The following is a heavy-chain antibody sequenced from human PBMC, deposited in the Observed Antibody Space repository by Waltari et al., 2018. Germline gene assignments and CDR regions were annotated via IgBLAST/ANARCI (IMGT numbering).Heavy chain of an antibody. V-gene: IGHV4-4*07. D-gene: IGHD3-16*01. J-gene: IGHJ4*02. CDR3: ARGVAGEFYFDY. CDR2: IYASGTT. Sequence: QVQLQESGPGLVKPSETLSLTCSVSGGSINSYYWSWIRQSAGKGLEGLGRIYASGTTTYNPSLVSRITLSVDTSKNQFSLKLSSVTAADTAVYFCARGVAGEFYFDYWGQGTLVTVSS. CDR1: GGSINSYY.